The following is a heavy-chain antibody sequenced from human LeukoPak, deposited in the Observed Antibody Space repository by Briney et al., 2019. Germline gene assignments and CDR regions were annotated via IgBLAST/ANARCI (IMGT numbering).Heavy chain of an antibody. Sequence: PSETLSLTCTASDGSISSYYWSWIRQPPGKGLEWIGYIYYSGSTNYNPSLKSRVTISVDTSKNQFSLKLGSVTAADTAVYYCASDNYDLLTGYNNWFDRWGQGTLVTVSS. J-gene: IGHJ5*02. CDR3: ASDNYDLLTGYNNWFDR. D-gene: IGHD3-9*01. V-gene: IGHV4-59*01. CDR1: DGSISSYY. CDR2: IYYSGST.